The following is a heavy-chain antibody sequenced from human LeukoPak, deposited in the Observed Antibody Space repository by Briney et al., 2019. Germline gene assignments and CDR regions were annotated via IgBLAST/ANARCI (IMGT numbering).Heavy chain of an antibody. CDR2: IRSKANSYAT. J-gene: IGHJ4*02. CDR3: TRQDGWGGFDY. V-gene: IGHV3-73*01. CDR1: GFTFSGSA. D-gene: IGHD3-10*01. Sequence: PGGSLRLSCAASGFTFSGSAMHWVRQASGKGLEWVGRIRSKANSYATAYAASVKGRFTISRDDSKNTAYLQMNSLKTEDTAVYYCTRQDGWGGFDYWGQGTLVTVSS.